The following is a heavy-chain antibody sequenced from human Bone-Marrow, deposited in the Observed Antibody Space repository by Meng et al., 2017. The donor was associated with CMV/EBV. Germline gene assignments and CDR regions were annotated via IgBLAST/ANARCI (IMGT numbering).Heavy chain of an antibody. V-gene: IGHV4-59*01. J-gene: IGHJ5*02. D-gene: IGHD3-3*01. CDR3: ARFTSEGWAGLYDFWSGYPKTSGWFDP. Sequence: WIRQPPGKGLEWIGYIYYSGSTNYNPSLKSRVTISVDTSKNQFSLKLSSVTAADTAVYYCARFTSEGWAGLYDFWSGYPKTSGWFDPWGQGTLVTVSS. CDR2: IYYSGST.